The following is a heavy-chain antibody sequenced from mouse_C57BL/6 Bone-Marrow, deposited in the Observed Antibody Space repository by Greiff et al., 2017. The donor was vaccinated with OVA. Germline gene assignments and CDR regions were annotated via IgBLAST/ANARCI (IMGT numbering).Heavy chain of an antibody. CDR2: IDPEDGET. V-gene: IGHV14-2*01. Sequence: VQLQQSGAELVKPGASVKLTCTASGFNIKDYYMHWVKQRTEQGLEWIGRIDPEDGETKYAPKFQSKDTITADTSSNTAYLQLSSLSSEDTAVYYCASGAYDVDYWGQGTTLTVSS. D-gene: IGHD2-12*01. CDR1: GFNIKDYY. CDR3: ASGAYDVDY. J-gene: IGHJ2*01.